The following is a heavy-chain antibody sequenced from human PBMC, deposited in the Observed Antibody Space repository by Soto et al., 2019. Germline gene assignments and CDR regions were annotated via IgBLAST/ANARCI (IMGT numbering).Heavy chain of an antibody. J-gene: IGHJ5*02. CDR2: IIPIFGTA. CDR1: GGTFSSYA. V-gene: IGHV1-69*13. Sequence: SVKVSCKASGGTFSSYAISWVRQAPGQGLEWMGGIIPIFGTANYAQKFQGRVMITADESTSTAYMELSSLRSEDTAVYYCARDRSDIVVVPAAGNWFDPWGQGTLVTVSS. CDR3: ARDRSDIVVVPAAGNWFDP. D-gene: IGHD2-2*01.